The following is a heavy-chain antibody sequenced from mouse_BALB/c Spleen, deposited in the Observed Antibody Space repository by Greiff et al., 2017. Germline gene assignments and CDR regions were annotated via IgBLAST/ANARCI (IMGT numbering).Heavy chain of an antibody. D-gene: IGHD2-4*01. CDR2: IYPGNVNT. CDR1: GYTFTSYY. J-gene: IGHJ4*01. V-gene: IGHV1S56*01. Sequence: VKLVESGPELVKPGASVRISCKASGYTFTSYYIHWVKQRPGQGLEWIGWIYPGNVNTKYNEKFKGKATLTADKSSSTAYMQLSSLTSEDSAVYFCARYDYDDYAMDYWGQGTSVTVSS. CDR3: ARYDYDDYAMDY.